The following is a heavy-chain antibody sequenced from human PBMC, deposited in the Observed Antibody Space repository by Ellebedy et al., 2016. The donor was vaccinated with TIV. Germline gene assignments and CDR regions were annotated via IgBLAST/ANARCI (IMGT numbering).Heavy chain of an antibody. D-gene: IGHD2-15*01. CDR3: ARDYCSSSSCGLDV. Sequence: AASVKVSCRASGYTFTDYRLDWVRQAPGQGLEWMGWINPNSGNTNYAQKFQGRVTMTRDTSISTAYMELSGLKSEDTAVYYCARDYCSSSSCGLDVWGQGTPVSVSS. CDR2: INPNSGNT. J-gene: IGHJ6*02. CDR1: GYTFTDYR. V-gene: IGHV1-2*02.